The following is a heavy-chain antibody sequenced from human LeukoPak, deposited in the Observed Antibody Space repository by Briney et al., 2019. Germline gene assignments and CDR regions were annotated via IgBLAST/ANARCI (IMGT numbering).Heavy chain of an antibody. Sequence: GGSLRLSCAASGFSFSGYWMSWLRQAPGKGLEWVANTNQDGTEKYYVDSVKGRFTISRDNAKNSLYLQMNSLRAEDTAVYYCAELAITMIGGVWGKGTTVTISS. CDR2: TNQDGTEK. CDR3: AELAITMIGGV. CDR1: GFSFSGYW. V-gene: IGHV3-7*01. D-gene: IGHD3-10*02. J-gene: IGHJ6*04.